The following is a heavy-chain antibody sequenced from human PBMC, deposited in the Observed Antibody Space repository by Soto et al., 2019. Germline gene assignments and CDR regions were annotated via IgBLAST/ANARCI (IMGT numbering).Heavy chain of an antibody. D-gene: IGHD2-8*02. J-gene: IGHJ4*02. CDR1: GYTFTSYD. CDR2: MKPESGYT. Sequence: GASVKVSCKASGYTFTSYDINWVRRAAGQGLEGVGWMKPESGYTGYAQKLQGRVTMTRNTSISTAYMELSSLRSEDTAVYYCAKNKHGGVPFGYWGQGTLVTVSS. V-gene: IGHV1-8*01. CDR3: AKNKHGGVPFGY.